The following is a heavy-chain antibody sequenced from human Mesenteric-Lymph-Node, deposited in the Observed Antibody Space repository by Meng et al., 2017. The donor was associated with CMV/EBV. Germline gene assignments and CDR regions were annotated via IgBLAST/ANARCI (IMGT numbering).Heavy chain of an antibody. CDR1: GDSVSTNSAA. CDR2: TYYKSKWYN. V-gene: IGHV6-1*01. Sequence: SETLSLTCAISGDSVSTNSAAWNWIRQSPSRGLEWLGRTYYKSKWYNDYAVSVKSRITINPDTSRNQFSLRLNSVTPEDTAVYYCARDRVTMVRGVIYDYFGMDVWGQGTTVTVSS. J-gene: IGHJ6*02. D-gene: IGHD3-10*01. CDR3: ARDRVTMVRGVIYDYFGMDV.